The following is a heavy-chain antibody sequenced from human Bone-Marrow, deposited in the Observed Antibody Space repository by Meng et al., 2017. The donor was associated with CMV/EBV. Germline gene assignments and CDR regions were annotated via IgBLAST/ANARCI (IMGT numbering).Heavy chain of an antibody. V-gene: IGHV3-66*02. CDR3: ATTDPAGFWSGIEF. J-gene: IGHJ4*02. CDR1: GFTVSSNY. Sequence: GGSLRLSCAASGFTVSSNYMSWVRQAPGKGLEWVSVIYSGGSTYYADSVKGRFTISRDNSKNTLYLQMNSLRAEDTAVYYCATTDPAGFWSGIEFWGQGTLVTVSS. CDR2: IYSGGST. D-gene: IGHD3-3*01.